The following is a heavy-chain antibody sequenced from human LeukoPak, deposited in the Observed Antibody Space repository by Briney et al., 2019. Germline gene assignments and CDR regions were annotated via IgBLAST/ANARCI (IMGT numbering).Heavy chain of an antibody. CDR2: ISSRGTTK. CDR3: ARDTESGSSH. Sequence: PGGSLRLSCAASGFTFSDYYMSWIRQAPGKGLEWVSYISSRGTTKYYADSVKGRITISTDNAKNSLFLQVNSLRAEDTAVYYCARDTESGSSHWGQGTLVTVSS. V-gene: IGHV3-11*01. CDR1: GFTFSDYY. J-gene: IGHJ4*02. D-gene: IGHD6-6*01.